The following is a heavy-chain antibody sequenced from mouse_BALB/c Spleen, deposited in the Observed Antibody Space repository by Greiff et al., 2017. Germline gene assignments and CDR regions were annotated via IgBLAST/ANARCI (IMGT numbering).Heavy chain of an antibody. CDR1: GYTFTSYW. CDR2: IDPSDSYT. J-gene: IGHJ4*01. CDR3: ARKDLLWAMDY. V-gene: IGHV1-69*02. Sequence: QVQLQQPGAELVKPGASVKLSCKASGYTFTSYWMHWVKQRPGQGLEWIGEIDPSDSYTNYNQKFKGKATLTVDKSSSTAYMQLSSLTSEDSAVYYCARKDLLWAMDYWGQGTSVTVSS. D-gene: IGHD2-10*01.